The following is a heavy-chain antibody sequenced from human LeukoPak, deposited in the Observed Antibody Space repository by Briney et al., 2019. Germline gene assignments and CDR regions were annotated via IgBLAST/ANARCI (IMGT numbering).Heavy chain of an antibody. CDR2: INFGSSTI. Sequence: GGSLRLSCAASGFTFSSYNMNWVRQAPGKGLEWVSYINFGSSTIYYADSVKGRFTISRDNAKNSLFLQMDTLRAEDAAVYYCASLLVPAAKGVGYWGQGTLVTVSS. J-gene: IGHJ4*02. CDR3: ASLLVPAAKGVGY. D-gene: IGHD2-2*01. CDR1: GFTFSSYN. V-gene: IGHV3-48*01.